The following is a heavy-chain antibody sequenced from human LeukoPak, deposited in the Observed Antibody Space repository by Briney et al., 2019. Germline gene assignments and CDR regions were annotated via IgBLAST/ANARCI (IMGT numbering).Heavy chain of an antibody. Sequence: PGGSLRLSCAASGFTFSSYGMHWVRQAPGKGLEWVAVIWYDGSNKYYADSVKGRFTISRDSSKNTLYLQMNSLRAEDTAVYYCARGITRSYSNLDYWGQGTLVTVSS. CDR1: GFTFSSYG. CDR3: ARGITRSYSNLDY. D-gene: IGHD2-21*01. J-gene: IGHJ4*02. V-gene: IGHV3-33*01. CDR2: IWYDGSNK.